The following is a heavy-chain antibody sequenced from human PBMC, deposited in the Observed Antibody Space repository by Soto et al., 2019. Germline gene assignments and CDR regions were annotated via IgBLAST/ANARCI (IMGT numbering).Heavy chain of an antibody. J-gene: IGHJ6*02. D-gene: IGHD5-12*01. CDR1: GHRFTTYW. CDR3: ASPTITSSYFYHPMVV. CDR2: INPTDSET. V-gene: IGHV5-10-1*01. Sequence: HGESLKISCKTSGHRFTTYWISWVRQMPGKGLEYMGKINPTDSETNYSPSFEGHVTFSVDRSTSTAYVRWNSLKASDTAMYYCASPTITSSYFYHPMVVWVHATTVTDS.